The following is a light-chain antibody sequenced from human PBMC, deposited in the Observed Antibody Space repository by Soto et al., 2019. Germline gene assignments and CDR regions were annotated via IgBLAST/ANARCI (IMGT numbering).Light chain of an antibody. V-gene: IGKV1-39*01. CDR1: QSITIY. J-gene: IGKJ1*01. CDR2: GAS. CDR3: QQYNTYSPERT. Sequence: DIQMTQSPSSLSASVGDRVTITCRASQSITIYLNWYQQKPGTAPKLLIYGASTLQSGVPSRFSGSGSGTEFTLTISSLQPDDFATYYCQQYNTYSPERTFGQGTKVDIK.